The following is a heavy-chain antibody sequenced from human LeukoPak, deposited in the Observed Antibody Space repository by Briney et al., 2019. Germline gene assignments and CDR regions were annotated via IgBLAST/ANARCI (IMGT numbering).Heavy chain of an antibody. CDR3: AREATWGQWYFDH. CDR2: IASDGGAK. Sequence: GTSLRLSCVASGFSFSNHGMHWARQATGRGLEWVSVIASDGGAKFYAGSVKCRFTLSRDNSKNMFFLQMNFLTVEDTAIYYCAREATWGQWYFDHWGQGTPVTVSS. J-gene: IGHJ4*02. D-gene: IGHD6-19*01. V-gene: IGHV3-30*03. CDR1: GFSFSNHG.